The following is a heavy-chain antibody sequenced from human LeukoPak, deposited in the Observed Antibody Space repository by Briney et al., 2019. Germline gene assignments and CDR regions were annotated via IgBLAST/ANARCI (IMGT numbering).Heavy chain of an antibody. D-gene: IGHD5-18*01. V-gene: IGHV1-69*04. Sequence: SVKVSCKASGGTFSSYAISWVRQAPGQGLERMGRIIPILGIANYAQKFQGRVTITADKSTSTAYMELSSLRSEDTAVYYCARAGYSYPFDYWGQGTLVTVSS. J-gene: IGHJ4*02. CDR1: GGTFSSYA. CDR3: ARAGYSYPFDY. CDR2: IIPILGIA.